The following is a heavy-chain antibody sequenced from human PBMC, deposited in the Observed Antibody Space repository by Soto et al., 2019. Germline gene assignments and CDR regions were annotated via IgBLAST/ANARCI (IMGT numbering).Heavy chain of an antibody. CDR3: ARDLHGDPYY. CDR2: IIPIFGTA. CDR1: GGTFSSYA. J-gene: IGHJ4*02. D-gene: IGHD4-17*01. Sequence: SVKVSCKASGGTFSSYAISWMRQAPGQGLEWMGGIIPIFGTANYAQKFQGRVTMTGDASTSTAYMELSRLRSDDTAVYYCARDLHGDPYYWGQGTLVTVSS. V-gene: IGHV1-69*13.